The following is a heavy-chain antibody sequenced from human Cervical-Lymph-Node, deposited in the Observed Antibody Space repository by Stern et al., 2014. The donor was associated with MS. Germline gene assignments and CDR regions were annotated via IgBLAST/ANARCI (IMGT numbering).Heavy chain of an antibody. CDR2: IHPYSGCT. J-gene: IGHJ6*02. CDR1: GFTFNVYY. Sequence: LMQSGASVKDSCKASGFTFNVYYIHWARQAPGQGLESTGRIHPYSGCTNHAQKLQGRVTMTRDTSISTAYMELSRLRSDDTAMYYCARDGEPYYYGAGTYVDYYYGMDVWGQGTTVTVSS. V-gene: IGHV1-2*06. D-gene: IGHD3-10*01. CDR3: ARDGEPYYYGAGTYVDYYYGMDV.